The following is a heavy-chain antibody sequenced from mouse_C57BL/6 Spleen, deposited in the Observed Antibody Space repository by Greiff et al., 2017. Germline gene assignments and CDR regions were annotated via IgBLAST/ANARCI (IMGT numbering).Heavy chain of an antibody. CDR2: IWSGGST. CDR3: ARNHYDYDNAMDY. J-gene: IGHJ4*01. V-gene: IGHV2-2*01. D-gene: IGHD2-4*01. CDR1: GFSLTSYG. Sequence: VHLVESGPGLVQPSQSLSITCTVSGFSLTSYGVHWVRQSPGKGLEWLGVIWSGGSTDYNAAFISRLSISKDNSKSQVFFKMNSLQADDTAIYYGARNHYDYDNAMDYWGQGTSVTVSS.